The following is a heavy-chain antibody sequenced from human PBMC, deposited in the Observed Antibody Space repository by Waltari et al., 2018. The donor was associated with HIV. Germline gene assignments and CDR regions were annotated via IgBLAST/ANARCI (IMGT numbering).Heavy chain of an antibody. J-gene: IGHJ5*02. V-gene: IGHV4-4*02. CDR3: AREGGYCSGGSCYSRWFDP. Sequence: QVQLQESGPGLVKPSGTLSLTCAVSGGSISSSNWWSWVRQPPGKGLEWIGEIYHSGSTNYNPSLKSRVTISVDKSKNQFSLKLSSVTAADTAVYYCAREGGYCSGGSCYSRWFDPWGQGTLVTVSS. CDR1: GGSISSSNW. CDR2: IYHSGST. D-gene: IGHD2-15*01.